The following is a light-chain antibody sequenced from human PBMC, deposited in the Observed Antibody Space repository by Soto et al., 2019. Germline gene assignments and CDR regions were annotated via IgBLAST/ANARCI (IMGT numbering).Light chain of an antibody. J-gene: IGKJ1*01. CDR2: GAS. CDR1: QGLNNF. V-gene: IGKV1-12*01. CDR3: QQGVRFPWT. Sequence: DIHLTQSPSSVSASVGDRVTITCRASQGLNNFLAGYQQKPGKAPNVLIYGASNLKFGVPSRFSGRGAGTESTLTISSPQPEEFATYNSQQGVRFPWTFGTGTKGDI.